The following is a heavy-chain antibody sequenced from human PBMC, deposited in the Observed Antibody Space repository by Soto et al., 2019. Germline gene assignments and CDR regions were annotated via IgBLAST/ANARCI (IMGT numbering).Heavy chain of an antibody. CDR3: VKGDFHFDDSGYFYLFDS. J-gene: IGHJ4*02. CDR1: GFTFSSYA. D-gene: IGHD3-22*01. V-gene: IGHV3-23*01. Sequence: PGGSLRLSCAASGFTFSSYAMSWVRQAPGKGLEWVSGISGSGDGRYYADSVKGRFTISRDKSKNTVFLQMKGLSADDTAIYYYVKGDFHFDDSGYFYLFDSWGKGTLVTVSS. CDR2: ISGSGDGR.